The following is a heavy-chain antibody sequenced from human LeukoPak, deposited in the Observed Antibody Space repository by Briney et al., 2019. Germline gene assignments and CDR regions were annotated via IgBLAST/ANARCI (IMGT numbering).Heavy chain of an antibody. J-gene: IGHJ3*02. CDR3: AKVSLNMVNDAFDI. D-gene: IGHD4/OR15-4a*01. CDR2: IRYDGSRK. Sequence: PGGSLRLSCAASGFIFSSYGMHWVRQAPDKGLEWVAFIRYDGSRKYYADSVKGRFTISRDNSKNMLYVQMNSLRAEDTAMYYCAKVSLNMVNDAFDIWGQGTMVSVSS. V-gene: IGHV3-30*02. CDR1: GFIFSSYG.